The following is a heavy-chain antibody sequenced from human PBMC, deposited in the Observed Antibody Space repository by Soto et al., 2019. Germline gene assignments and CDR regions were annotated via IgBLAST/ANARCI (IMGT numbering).Heavy chain of an antibody. CDR2: ITGSGDTT. J-gene: IGHJ2*01. V-gene: IGHV3-23*01. CDR1: GFTFGTYA. CDR3: AREPLTDSNILTGSFLWYFDL. Sequence: GGSLRLSCAASGFTFGTYAMSLVRQAPGKGLEWVSGITGSGDTTYYADSVKGRFTISRDNSRNTLYLQMNSLRAEDTALYYCAREPLTDSNILTGSFLWYFDLWGRGTLVTV. D-gene: IGHD3-9*01.